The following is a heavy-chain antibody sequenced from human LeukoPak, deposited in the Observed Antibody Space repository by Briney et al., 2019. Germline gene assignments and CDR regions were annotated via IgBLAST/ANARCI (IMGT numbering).Heavy chain of an antibody. D-gene: IGHD3-10*01. CDR3: ARSYGSGSPYYFDY. CDR1: GGSLRGYY. J-gene: IGHJ4*02. V-gene: IGHV4-59*08. CDR2: IYYSGST. Sequence: SETLSLTCTVSGGSLRGYYWSWIRQPPGKELEWIGYIYYSGSTDYSPSLKSRVTISVDTSKNQFSLRLSSVTAADTAVYYCARSYGSGSPYYFDYWGQGTLVTVSS.